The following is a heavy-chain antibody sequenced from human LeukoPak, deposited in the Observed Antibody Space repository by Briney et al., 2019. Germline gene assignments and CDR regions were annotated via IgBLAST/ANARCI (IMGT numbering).Heavy chain of an antibody. J-gene: IGHJ6*04. CDR1: GGSISSYY. V-gene: IGHV4-59*12. CDR3: ARGVVPDV. D-gene: IGHD3-10*02. Sequence: SETLSLTCIVSGGSISSYYWSWIRQPPGKGLEWIGYIYYSGITNYNTSLKSRVIISVDTSKNQFSLKLSSVTAADTAVYYCARGVVPDVWGKGTTVTVSS. CDR2: IYYSGIT.